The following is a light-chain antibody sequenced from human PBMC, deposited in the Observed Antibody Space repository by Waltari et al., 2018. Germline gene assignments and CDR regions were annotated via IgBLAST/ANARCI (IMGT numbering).Light chain of an antibody. CDR2: ENN. CDR3: QSYDNSLNSVV. J-gene: IGLJ2*01. Sequence: QSVLTQPPSIPGAPGQRVTIPCSGSSSTIAGLNLQWYQQFPGTAPELLIYENNKRPSGTSDRFSGSQSAYSASLTITGLRSEDEADYHCQSYDNSLNSVVFGGGTRLTVL. V-gene: IGLV1-40*01. CDR1: SSTIAGLN.